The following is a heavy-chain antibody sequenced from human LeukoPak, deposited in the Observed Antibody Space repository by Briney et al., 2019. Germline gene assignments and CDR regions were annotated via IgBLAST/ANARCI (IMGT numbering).Heavy chain of an antibody. J-gene: IGHJ4*02. D-gene: IGHD1-1*01. CDR3: ASGFRGQLGYFDY. CDR1: GDSLSSYY. CDR2: IHYSGST. V-gene: IGHV4-59*01. Sequence: SETLSLTSTVSGDSLSSYYLSWIRQPPGEGLEWIGYIHYSGSTNYDPSLKSRVTISVDTSKNQLSLRLSSVTAADTALYYCASGFRGQLGYFDYWGQGTLVTVSS.